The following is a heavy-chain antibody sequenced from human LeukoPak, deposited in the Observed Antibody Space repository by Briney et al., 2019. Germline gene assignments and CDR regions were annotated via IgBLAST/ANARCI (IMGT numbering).Heavy chain of an antibody. D-gene: IGHD3-22*01. J-gene: IGHJ5*02. CDR3: ARHGLDHYDSSGYSNWFDP. CDR1: GDSMTSSSYY. V-gene: IGHV4-39*01. Sequence: PSERVSLTCTVSGDSMTSSSYYWGWIRQPPGKGLEWIASIYYSGHTFYNPSLKSRVTISVDTSKNSFSLKLTSVTAADTAVYFCARHGLDHYDSSGYSNWFDPWGQGTLVLGSS. CDR2: IYYSGHT.